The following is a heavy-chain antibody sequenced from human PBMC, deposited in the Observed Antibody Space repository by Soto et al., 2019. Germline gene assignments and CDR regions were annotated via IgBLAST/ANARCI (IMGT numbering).Heavy chain of an antibody. J-gene: IGHJ6*02. CDR3: ARDSDGDYDDGMDV. V-gene: IGHV4-34*01. Sequence: SETLSLTCAVYGGSFSGYHWSWIRQPPGKGLEWIGEINQSGDTNYNPSLKSRVTISIDTSKNQYSLRLSSVTAADTAVYYCARDSDGDYDDGMDVWGQGTTVTVSS. D-gene: IGHD4-17*01. CDR1: GGSFSGYH. CDR2: INQSGDT.